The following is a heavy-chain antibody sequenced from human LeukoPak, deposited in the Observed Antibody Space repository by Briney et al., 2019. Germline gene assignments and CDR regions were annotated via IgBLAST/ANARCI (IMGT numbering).Heavy chain of an antibody. Sequence: GGSLRLSCAVSGFTVSGNYMSWVRQAPGKGLEWVSLIYSGGTTYYADSVKGRFTISRDNSKNTLYLQMNSLRAEDTAVYYCARGGESFLGIAAAGRFDYWGQGTLVTVSS. D-gene: IGHD6-13*01. J-gene: IGHJ4*02. CDR2: IYSGGTT. CDR3: ARGGESFLGIAAAGRFDY. CDR1: GFTVSGNY. V-gene: IGHV3-53*01.